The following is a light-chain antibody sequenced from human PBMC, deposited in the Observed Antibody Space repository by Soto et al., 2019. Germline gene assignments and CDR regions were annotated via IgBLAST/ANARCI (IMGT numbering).Light chain of an antibody. J-gene: IGLJ1*01. CDR2: DVS. Sequence: QSVLTQPASVSGSPGQSITISCTGTSSDVGGYNYVSWYQQHPGKAPKLMIYDVSNRPSGVSNRFSGSKSGNTASLTISGLQAEDEADYYCSSYTSSSTLDVFGTGTQLTDL. CDR3: SSYTSSSTLDV. CDR1: SSDVGGYNY. V-gene: IGLV2-14*01.